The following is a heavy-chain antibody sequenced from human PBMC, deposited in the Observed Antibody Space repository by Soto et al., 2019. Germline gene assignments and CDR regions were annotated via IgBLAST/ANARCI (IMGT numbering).Heavy chain of an antibody. CDR3: ARGGSTGNWFDP. V-gene: IGHV3-74*01. D-gene: IGHD3-9*01. J-gene: IGHJ5*02. CDR1: GFPFKSYW. Sequence: GGSLSPSCAASGFPFKSYWLLWVRQAPGKGLVLVSRIDSDGSTRNYADSVKGRFTISRDNAKNTVDLQMNNLRAEDTAVYYCARGGSTGNWFDPWGQGTQVTVSS. CDR2: IDSDGSTR.